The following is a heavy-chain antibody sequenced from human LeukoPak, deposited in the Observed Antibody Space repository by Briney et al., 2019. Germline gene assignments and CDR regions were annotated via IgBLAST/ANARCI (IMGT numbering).Heavy chain of an antibody. CDR1: GFTFSSYA. J-gene: IGHJ3*02. Sequence: PGGSLRLSCAASGFTFSSYAMHWVRQAPGKGLEWVAVISYDGSNKYYADSVKGRFTISRDNSKNTLYLQMNSLRAEDTAVYYCARETSDYAFDIWRQGTMVTVSS. CDR3: ARETSDYAFDI. CDR2: ISYDGSNK. D-gene: IGHD6-6*01. V-gene: IGHV3-30*04.